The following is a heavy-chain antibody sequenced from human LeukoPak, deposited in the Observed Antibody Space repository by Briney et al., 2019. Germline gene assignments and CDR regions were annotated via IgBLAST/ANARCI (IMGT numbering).Heavy chain of an antibody. V-gene: IGHV3-74*03. D-gene: IGHD3-10*01. CDR2: ISTDGSDT. J-gene: IGHJ5*02. Sequence: PGGSLRLSYATSGFTFSVYWMHWVRQAPGKGLEWVSRISTDGSDTTYADSVKGRFTISRDNAKKTLYLQMNSLRAEDTAVYHCASMGKPSGGSWGQGTPVTVSS. CDR1: GFTFSVYW. CDR3: ASMGKPSGGS.